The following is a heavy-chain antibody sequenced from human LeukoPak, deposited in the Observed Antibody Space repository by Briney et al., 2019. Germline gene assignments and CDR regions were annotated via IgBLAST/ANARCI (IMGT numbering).Heavy chain of an antibody. V-gene: IGHV3-30-3*01. CDR2: ISYDGSNK. Sequence: GGSLRLSCAASGFTFRSYAMHWVRQAPGKGLEWVAVISYDGSNKDYADSVKGRFTISRDNSKNTLYLQMNSLRAEDTAVYSCARAALRITIFGVVNYYYYGMDVWGQGTTVTVSS. CDR3: ARAALRITIFGVVNYYYYGMDV. D-gene: IGHD3-3*01. CDR1: GFTFRSYA. J-gene: IGHJ6*02.